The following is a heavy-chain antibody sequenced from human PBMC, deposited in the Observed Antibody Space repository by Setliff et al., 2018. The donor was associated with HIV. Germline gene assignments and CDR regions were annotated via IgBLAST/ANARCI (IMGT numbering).Heavy chain of an antibody. V-gene: IGHV3-33*06. CDR1: GFTFSSYG. J-gene: IGHJ4*02. CDR2: IWYDGSNK. Sequence: GGSLRLSCAASGFTFSSYGMHWVRQAPGKGLEWVAVIWYDGSNKYYAASVKGRFTISRDNSKNTLYLQMNSLRAEDTAVYYCAKDRWGGKPYYFDYWGQGTLVTVSS. CDR3: AKDRWGGKPYYFDY. D-gene: IGHD7-27*01.